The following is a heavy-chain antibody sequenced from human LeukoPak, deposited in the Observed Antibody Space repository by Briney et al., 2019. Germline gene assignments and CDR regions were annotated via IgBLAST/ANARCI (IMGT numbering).Heavy chain of an antibody. Sequence: PSETLSLTCAVYGGSFSGYYWSWIRQPPGKGLEWIGEINHSGSTNYNPSLKSRVTISVDTSKNQFSLKLSSVTAADTAVYYCATYTETPGLFDYWGQGALVTVSS. V-gene: IGHV4-34*01. J-gene: IGHJ4*02. D-gene: IGHD1-14*01. CDR2: INHSGST. CDR3: ATYTETPGLFDY. CDR1: GGSFSGYY.